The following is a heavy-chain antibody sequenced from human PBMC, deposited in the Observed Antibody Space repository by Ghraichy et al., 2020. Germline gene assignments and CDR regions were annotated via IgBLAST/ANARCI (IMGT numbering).Heavy chain of an antibody. V-gene: IGHV3-23*01. CDR3: ATLPAYNWNDVDY. J-gene: IGHJ4*02. CDR2: ISGTGGTT. CDR1: EFTFEDYA. D-gene: IGHD1-20*01. Sequence: GGSLRLSCAASEFTFEDYAMSWVRQAPGKGLEWVAAISGTGGTTFYSDSVEGRFTIYRDNSKNTLSLEMERLRAEDTAIYYCATLPAYNWNDVDYWAQGTLVTVSS.